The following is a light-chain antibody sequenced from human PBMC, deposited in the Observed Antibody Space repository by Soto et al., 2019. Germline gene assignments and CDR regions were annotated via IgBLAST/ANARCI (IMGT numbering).Light chain of an antibody. Sequence: DVVMTQSPLSLPVIFGQPASISCRSSQSLVHSDGNIYLSWFQQRPGQSPRRLIYKASNRDSGGPDRFSGSGSGTDFTLRISRVEAEDVGVYYCMQGTHWPRSFGQGTKVDIK. CDR2: KAS. CDR3: MQGTHWPRS. V-gene: IGKV2-30*02. CDR1: QSLVHSDGNIY. J-gene: IGKJ1*01.